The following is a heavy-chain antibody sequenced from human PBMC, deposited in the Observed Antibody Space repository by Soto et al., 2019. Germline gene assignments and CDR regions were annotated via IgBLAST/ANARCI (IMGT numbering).Heavy chain of an antibody. CDR2: INPNSGGT. D-gene: IGHD6-19*01. CDR1: GYTFTGYY. V-gene: IGHV1-2*04. Sequence: GASVKVSCKASGYTFTGYYMHWVRQAPGQGLEWMGWINPNSGGTNYAQKFQGWVTMTRDTSISTAYMELSRLRSDDTAVYYCASYHSSGGDRYAFDIWGQGTMVTVSS. CDR3: ASYHSSGGDRYAFDI. J-gene: IGHJ3*02.